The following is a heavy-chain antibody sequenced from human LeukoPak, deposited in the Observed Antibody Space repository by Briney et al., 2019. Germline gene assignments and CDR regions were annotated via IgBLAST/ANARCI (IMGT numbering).Heavy chain of an antibody. Sequence: PGGSLRLSCAASGFTFSSYGMHWVRQAPGKGLEWVAVISYDGSNKYYADSVKGRFTISRDNSKNTLYLQMNSLRAEDTAVYYCAKDRRPSKKRYCSGGSCYSGENYYYYGMDVWGQGTTVTVSS. CDR1: GFTFSSYG. D-gene: IGHD2-15*01. CDR3: AKDRRPSKKRYCSGGSCYSGENYYYYGMDV. V-gene: IGHV3-30*18. CDR2: ISYDGSNK. J-gene: IGHJ6*02.